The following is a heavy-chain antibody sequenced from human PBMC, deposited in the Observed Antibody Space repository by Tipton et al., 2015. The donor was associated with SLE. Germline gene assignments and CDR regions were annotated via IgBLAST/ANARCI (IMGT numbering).Heavy chain of an antibody. Sequence: TLSLTCTVSGGSISSGSYYWSWIRQPAGKGLEWIGRIYTSGSTNYSPSLKSRVTISVDTSKNQFSLKLSSVTAADTAVYYCARAIVYQQLAPMDVWGKGTTVTVSS. V-gene: IGHV4-61*02. D-gene: IGHD6-13*01. CDR3: ARAIVYQQLAPMDV. J-gene: IGHJ6*03. CDR2: IYTSGST. CDR1: GGSISSGSYY.